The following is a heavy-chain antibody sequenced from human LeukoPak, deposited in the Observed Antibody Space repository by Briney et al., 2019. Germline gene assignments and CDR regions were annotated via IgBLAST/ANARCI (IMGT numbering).Heavy chain of an antibody. V-gene: IGHV3-23*01. Sequence: GGSLRLSCAASEFTFSNYAMSWVRQAPGKGLEWVSTISGTGHSTYYADSVKGRFTISRDKSKNTLYLQMNSLRVEDTAIYYCAKDRYNWNDRGSDYWGQGTLVTVSS. D-gene: IGHD1-1*01. J-gene: IGHJ4*02. CDR2: ISGTGHST. CDR1: EFTFSNYA. CDR3: AKDRYNWNDRGSDY.